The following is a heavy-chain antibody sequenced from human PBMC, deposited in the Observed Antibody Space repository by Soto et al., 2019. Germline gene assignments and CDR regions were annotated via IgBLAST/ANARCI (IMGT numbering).Heavy chain of an antibody. J-gene: IGHJ6*02. CDR3: AADHMGLRYYYYGMDV. Sequence: SVKVSCKASGFTFTSSAVQWVRQARGQRLEWIGWIVVGSGNTNYAQKFQERVTITRDMSTSTAYMELSSLRSEDTAVYYCAADHMGLRYYYYGMDVWGQGTTVTVS. D-gene: IGHD2-21*01. CDR1: GFTFTSSA. CDR2: IVVGSGNT. V-gene: IGHV1-58*01.